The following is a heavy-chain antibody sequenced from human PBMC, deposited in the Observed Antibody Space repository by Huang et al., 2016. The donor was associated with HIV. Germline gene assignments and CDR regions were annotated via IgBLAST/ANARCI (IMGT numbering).Heavy chain of an antibody. CDR1: GYTFSSFG. D-gene: IGHD5-18*01. J-gene: IGHJ6*03. CDR3: ARGGGIQLWLLGYYYMDV. Sequence: QVQLVQSGAEVKKPGASVKVSCKASGYTFSSFGISWVRQAPGQGLEWGGWISVYNGNTKCAQKFQGRPTMTTDTSTSTAYMELRSLRSDDTAVYYCARGGGIQLWLLGYYYMDVWGNGTTVTVSS. V-gene: IGHV1-18*01. CDR2: ISVYNGNT.